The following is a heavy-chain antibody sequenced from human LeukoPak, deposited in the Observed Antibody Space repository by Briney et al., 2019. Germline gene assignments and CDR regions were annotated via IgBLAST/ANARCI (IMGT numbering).Heavy chain of an antibody. CDR1: GYTFTTYY. CDR3: TRTYYYDSSGYYYGRDAFDI. D-gene: IGHD3-22*01. CDR2: ISPSGGST. Sequence: GASVNVSCKASGYTFTTYYIHWVRQAPGQGLEWMGIISPSGGSTSYAQKFQGRVTMTRDTSTCTVYMDLSSLRSEDTAVYYCTRTYYYDSSGYYYGRDAFDIWGQGTMVTVSS. J-gene: IGHJ3*02. V-gene: IGHV1-46*01.